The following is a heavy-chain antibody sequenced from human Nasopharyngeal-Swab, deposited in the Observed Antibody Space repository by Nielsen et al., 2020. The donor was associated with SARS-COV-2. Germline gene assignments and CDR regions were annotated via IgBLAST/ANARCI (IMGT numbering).Heavy chain of an antibody. D-gene: IGHD2-2*01. CDR2: VDPEDGET. CDR3: RVVPAAMWYYYYGMDV. V-gene: IGHV1-24*01. Sequence: ASVKVSCKVSGYTLTELSMHWVRQAPGKGLEWWGGVDPEDGETIYEQKFQGRVTMTEDTSTDTAYMELSSLRSEDTAVYYCRVVPAAMWYYYYGMDVWGQGTTVTVSS. J-gene: IGHJ6*02. CDR1: GYTLTELS.